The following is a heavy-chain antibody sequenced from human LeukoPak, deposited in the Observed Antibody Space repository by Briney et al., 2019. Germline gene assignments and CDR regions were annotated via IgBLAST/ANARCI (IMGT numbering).Heavy chain of an antibody. D-gene: IGHD3-10*01. V-gene: IGHV1-2*02. CDR1: GYTFSDYF. CDR3: ARDALSGTNWIDP. J-gene: IGHJ5*02. Sequence: ASVKVSCKASGYTFSDYFMHWVRQAPGQGLEWMGWINPNSGGTHYAQKFRGRVTLTRDTSITTAYMELSRLRSDDTAVYYCARDALSGTNWIDPWGQGTLVTVSS. CDR2: INPNSGGT.